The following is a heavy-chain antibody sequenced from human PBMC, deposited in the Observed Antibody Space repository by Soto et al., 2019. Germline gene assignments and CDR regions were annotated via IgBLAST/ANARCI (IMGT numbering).Heavy chain of an antibody. CDR3: AKGLYMVRGVNDYYYYYGMDV. Sequence: GGSLRLSCAASGFTFSSYAMSWVRQAPGKGLEWVSAISGSGGSTYYADPVKGRFTISRDNSKNTLYLQMNSLRAEDTAVYYCAKGLYMVRGVNDYYYYYGMDVWGQGTTVTVSS. J-gene: IGHJ6*02. D-gene: IGHD3-10*01. CDR2: ISGSGGST. CDR1: GFTFSSYA. V-gene: IGHV3-23*01.